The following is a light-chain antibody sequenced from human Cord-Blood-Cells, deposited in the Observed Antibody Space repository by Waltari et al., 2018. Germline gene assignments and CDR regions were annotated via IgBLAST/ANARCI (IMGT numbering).Light chain of an antibody. Sequence: SYVLTQPPSVSVAPGKTARITCGGNNLGSKSVHWYQQKPGQAPGLVIYYDSDRPSGIPERFSGSNSGNTATLTISRVEAGDEADYYCQVWDSSSDHYVFGTGTKVTVL. V-gene: IGLV3-21*04. CDR2: YDS. CDR1: NLGSKS. CDR3: QVWDSSSDHYV. J-gene: IGLJ1*01.